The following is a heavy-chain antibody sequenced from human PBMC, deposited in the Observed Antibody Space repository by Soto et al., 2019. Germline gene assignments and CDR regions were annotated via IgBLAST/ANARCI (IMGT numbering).Heavy chain of an antibody. V-gene: IGHV3-30*18. CDR2: ISYDGSNK. Sequence: WSLRLSCAASGFTFSSYGMHWVRQAPGKXLEWVAVISYDGSNKYYADSVKGRFTISRDNSKNTLYLQMNSLRAEDTAVYYCAKDGGCSGGSCYYGMDVWGQGTTVTVSS. CDR1: GFTFSSYG. CDR3: AKDGGCSGGSCYYGMDV. D-gene: IGHD2-15*01. J-gene: IGHJ6*02.